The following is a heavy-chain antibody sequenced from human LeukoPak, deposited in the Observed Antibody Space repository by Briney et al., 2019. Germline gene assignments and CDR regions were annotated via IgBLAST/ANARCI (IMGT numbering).Heavy chain of an antibody. V-gene: IGHV3-23*01. J-gene: IGHJ4*02. Sequence: GGSLRLSCAASGFTFSSYDMSWVRQAPGKGLEWVSAISGSGGSTYYADSVKGRFTISRDNSKNTLYLQMNSLRAEDTAVYYCAKVGIQLYYFDYWGQGTLVTVSS. CDR3: AKVGIQLYYFDY. D-gene: IGHD5-18*01. CDR1: GFTFSSYD. CDR2: ISGSGGST.